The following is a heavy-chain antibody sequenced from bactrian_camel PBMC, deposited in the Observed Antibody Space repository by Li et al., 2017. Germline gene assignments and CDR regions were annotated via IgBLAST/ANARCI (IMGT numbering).Heavy chain of an antibody. CDR1: GFTFSNYW. Sequence: HVQLVESGGGLVQPGGSLKLSCAASGFTFSNYWMSWVRQAPGKGLEWVSDISRIGVRTKYADSVKGRFTNTRDNDKNTLYLQLNSLKTEDTAMYYCAKGSTTGSNGYEERGRGTQVTVS. V-gene: IGHV3S1*01. CDR2: ISRIGVRT. D-gene: IGHD3*01. J-gene: IGHJ4*01. CDR3: AKGSTTGSNGYEE.